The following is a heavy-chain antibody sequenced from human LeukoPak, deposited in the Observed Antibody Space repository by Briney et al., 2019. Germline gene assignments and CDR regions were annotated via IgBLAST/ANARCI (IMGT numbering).Heavy chain of an antibody. CDR1: GGSISSSSYY. J-gene: IGHJ4*02. V-gene: IGHV4-39*07. D-gene: IGHD4-17*01. Sequence: SETLSLTCTVSGGSISSSSYYWGWIRQPPGKGLEWIGSIYYSGSTYYNPSLKSRVTISVDTSKNQFSLKLSSVTAADTAVYDCARDSLYTVTTGFDYWGQGTLVTVSS. CDR3: ARDSLYTVTTGFDY. CDR2: IYYSGST.